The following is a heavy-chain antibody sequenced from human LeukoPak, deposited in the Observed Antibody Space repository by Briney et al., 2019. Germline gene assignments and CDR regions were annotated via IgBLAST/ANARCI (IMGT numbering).Heavy chain of an antibody. CDR2: IFYNGRS. D-gene: IGHD6-19*01. J-gene: IGHJ6*03. Sequence: SETLSLTCAVSGGSISSSNWWSWVRQPPGKGLEWIGSIFYNGRSYHNPSLKSRVTISVDTSKNQFSLKLSSVTAADTAVYYCARVEAGYSSGWPSYYYYYYMDVWGKGTRSPSP. CDR3: ARVEAGYSSGWPSYYYYYYMDV. CDR1: GGSISSSNW. V-gene: IGHV4-4*02.